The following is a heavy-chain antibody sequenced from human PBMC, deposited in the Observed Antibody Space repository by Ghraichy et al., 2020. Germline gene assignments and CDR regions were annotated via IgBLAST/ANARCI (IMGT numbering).Heavy chain of an antibody. CDR3: ATFGDYYGSGSYYSNDAFDI. V-gene: IGHV3-23*01. CDR1: GFTFSSYA. J-gene: IGHJ3*02. CDR2: ISGSGGST. D-gene: IGHD3-10*01. Sequence: GGSLRLTCAASGFTFSSYAMSWVRQAPGKGLEWVSAISGSGGSTYYADSVKGRFTISRDNSKNTLYLQMNSLRAEDTAVYYCATFGDYYGSGSYYSNDAFDIWGQGTMVTVSS.